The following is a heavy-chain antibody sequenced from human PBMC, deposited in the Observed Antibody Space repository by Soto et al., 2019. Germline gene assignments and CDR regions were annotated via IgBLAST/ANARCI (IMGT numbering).Heavy chain of an antibody. J-gene: IGHJ5*02. D-gene: IGHD3-16*01. CDR1: GFTFSSYG. V-gene: IGHV3-30*03. CDR2: ISYDGSDK. CDR3: SSTAGYDYVWGSSGLDP. Sequence: GGSLRLSCAASGFTFSSYGMHWVRQAPGKGLEWVTVISYDGSDKYYGDAVKGRFTISRDDSKNTVDLQMNSLREEDTAVYYCSSTAGYDYVWGSSGLDPWGQGTLVTVSS.